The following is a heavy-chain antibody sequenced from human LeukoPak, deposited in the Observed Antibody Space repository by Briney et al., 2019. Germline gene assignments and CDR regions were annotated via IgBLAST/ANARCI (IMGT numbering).Heavy chain of an antibody. CDR1: GFTFSSYG. V-gene: IGHV3-33*01. Sequence: PGRSLRLSCAASGFTFSSYGMHWVRQAPGKGLEWVAVIWYDGSNKYYADSVKGRFTISRDNAKNTLYLQMNSLRTEDTAVYYCARDPSGGFDPWGQGTLVTVSS. CDR3: ARDPSGGFDP. D-gene: IGHD1-26*01. CDR2: IWYDGSNK. J-gene: IGHJ5*02.